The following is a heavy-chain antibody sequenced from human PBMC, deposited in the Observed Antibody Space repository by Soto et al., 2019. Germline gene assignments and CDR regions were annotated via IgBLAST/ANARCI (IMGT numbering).Heavy chain of an antibody. J-gene: IGHJ6*02. CDR1: GGSISSYY. D-gene: IGHD4-4*01. CDR2: IYYSGST. Sequence: PSETLSLTCTVSGGSISSYYWSWIRQPPGKGLEWIGYIYYSGSTNYNPSLKSRVTISVDTSKNQFSLKLSSVTAADTAVYYCARDLTTVTTPSGDYYYGMDVWGQGTTVTAP. CDR3: ARDLTTVTTPSGDYYYGMDV. V-gene: IGHV4-59*01.